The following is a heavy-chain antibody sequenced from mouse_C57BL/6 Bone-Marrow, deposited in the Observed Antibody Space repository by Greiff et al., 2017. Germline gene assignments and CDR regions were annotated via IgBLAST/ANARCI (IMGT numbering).Heavy chain of an antibody. J-gene: IGHJ2*01. V-gene: IGHV6-6*01. D-gene: IGHD2-2*01. CDR1: GFTFSDAW. CDR2: IRNKANNHAT. Sequence: EVMLVESGGGLVQPGGSMKLSCAASGFTFSDAWMDWVRQSPEKGLEWVAEIRNKANNHATYYAESVKGRFTISRDDSKSSVYLQMNSLRAEDTGIYYCTRPMVTTPYFDYWGQGTTLTVSS. CDR3: TRPMVTTPYFDY.